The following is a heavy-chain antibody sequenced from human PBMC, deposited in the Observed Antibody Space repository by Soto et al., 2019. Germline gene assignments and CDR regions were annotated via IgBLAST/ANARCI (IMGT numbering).Heavy chain of an antibody. CDR3: TRDMAYAPTLSDY. D-gene: IGHD2-2*01. CDR2: IGSSGDYI. CDR1: RFLFNSYT. V-gene: IGHV3-21*01. J-gene: IGHJ4*03. Sequence: GGSLRLSCAASRFLFNSYTMNWVRQVPGQGLEWVASIGSSGDYIHYADAVKGRFTISRDNGRKSLYLQMSRVRVEDTAVYHCTRDMAYAPTLSDYWGPGTLVTVSS.